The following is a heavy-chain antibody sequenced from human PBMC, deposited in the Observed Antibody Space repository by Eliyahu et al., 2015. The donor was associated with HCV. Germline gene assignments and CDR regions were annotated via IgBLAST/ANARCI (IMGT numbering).Heavy chain of an antibody. CDR3: AREGGSGWFTY. Sequence: QVQLQESGPGLVKPSXXLSXXXTVSXXXITSGSSYWTWIRQPAGKGLEWIGRIYPSGNSNYNPFLKSRVTISIDTSQNQFSLTLDSATAADTAVYYCAREGGSGWFTYWGQGTLVTVSS. J-gene: IGHJ4*02. D-gene: IGHD3-22*01. CDR1: XXXITSGSSY. CDR2: IYPSGNS. V-gene: IGHV4-61*02.